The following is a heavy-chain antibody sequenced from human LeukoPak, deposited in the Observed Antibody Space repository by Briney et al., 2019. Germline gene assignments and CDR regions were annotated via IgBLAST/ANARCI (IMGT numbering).Heavy chain of an antibody. CDR1: GFAVSSYA. CDR2: ISYDGNNT. CDR3: ATEGSVNYYYDISGYYQY. D-gene: IGHD3-22*01. Sequence: GGSLRLSCAASGFAVSSYAMHWVRQAPGKGLEWVAVISYDGNNTFYADSVKGRFIISRDNSKTTLFLQMNSLRAEDTAVYYCATEGSVNYYYDISGYYQYWGQGTLVTVSS. J-gene: IGHJ4*02. V-gene: IGHV3-30-3*01.